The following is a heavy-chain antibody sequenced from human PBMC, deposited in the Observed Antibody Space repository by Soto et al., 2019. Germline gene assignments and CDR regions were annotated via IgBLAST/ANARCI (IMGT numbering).Heavy chain of an antibody. D-gene: IGHD3-9*01. CDR2: ISYDGSNK. Sequence: GGSLRLSCAASGFTFSSYAMHWVRQAPGKGLEWVAVISYDGSNKYYADSVKGRFTISRDNSKNTLYLQMNSLRAEDTAVYYCARYHPGPDYDILTGYLWYGMDVWGQGTTVTVSS. CDR1: GFTFSSYA. CDR3: ARYHPGPDYDILTGYLWYGMDV. J-gene: IGHJ6*02. V-gene: IGHV3-30-3*01.